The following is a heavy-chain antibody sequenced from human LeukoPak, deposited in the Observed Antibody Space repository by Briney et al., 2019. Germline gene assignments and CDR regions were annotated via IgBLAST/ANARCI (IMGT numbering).Heavy chain of an antibody. CDR3: AKGHSYYYGSGSYPNHYYYYYMDV. CDR2: ISGSGGST. V-gene: IGHV3-23*01. CDR1: GFTFSSYA. J-gene: IGHJ6*03. D-gene: IGHD3-10*01. Sequence: GSLRLSCAASGFTFSSYAMSWVRQAPGKGLEWVSAISGSGGSTYYADSVKGRFTISRDNSKNTLYLQMNSLRAEDTAVYYCAKGHSYYYGSGSYPNHYYYYYMDVWGKGTTVTVSS.